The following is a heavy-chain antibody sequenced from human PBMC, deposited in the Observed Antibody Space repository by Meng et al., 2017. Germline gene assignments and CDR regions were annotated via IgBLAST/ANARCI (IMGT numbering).Heavy chain of an antibody. CDR1: GYTFTSYG. V-gene: IGHV1-18*01. CDR2: ISAYNGNT. J-gene: IGHJ6*02. Sequence: ASVKVSCKASGYTFTSYGISWVRQAPGQGLEWMGWISAYNGNTNYAQKLQGRVTMTTDTSTSTAYMELRSLRSDDTAVYYCARTKGWDCSSTSCERLYYYYYYGMDVWGQGTTVTVSS. D-gene: IGHD2-2*01. CDR3: ARTKGWDCSSTSCERLYYYYYYGMDV.